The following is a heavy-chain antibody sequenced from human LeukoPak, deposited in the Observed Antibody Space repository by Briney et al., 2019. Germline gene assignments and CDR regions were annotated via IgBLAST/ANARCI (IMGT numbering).Heavy chain of an antibody. D-gene: IGHD2-2*01. Sequence: SETLSLTCTVSGGSISSYYWSWIRQPPGKGLEWIGYIYYSGSTNYNPSLKSRVTMSVDTSKNQFSLKLTSVTAADTAVYYCARGCSSTSCYSFDYWGQGTLVTVSS. CDR3: ARGCSSTSCYSFDY. CDR1: GGSISSYY. V-gene: IGHV4-59*12. J-gene: IGHJ4*02. CDR2: IYYSGST.